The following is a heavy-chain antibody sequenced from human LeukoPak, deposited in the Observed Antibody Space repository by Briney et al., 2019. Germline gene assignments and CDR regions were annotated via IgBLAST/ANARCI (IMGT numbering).Heavy chain of an antibody. CDR1: GYTFTSFG. J-gene: IGHJ4*02. Sequence: GASVKVSCKASGYTFTSFGISWVRQAPGQGLEWMGWIGANNGNTNYAQKLQGRVTVTTDTSTSTAYMALRSLRSDDTAVYYCARINAVTTNPGSFDYWGQGTLLTVSS. CDR3: ARINAVTTNPGSFDY. CDR2: IGANNGNT. D-gene: IGHD4-17*01. V-gene: IGHV1-18*01.